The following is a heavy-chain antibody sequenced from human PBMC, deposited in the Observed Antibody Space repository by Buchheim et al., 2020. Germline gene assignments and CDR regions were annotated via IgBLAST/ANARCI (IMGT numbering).Heavy chain of an antibody. CDR1: GFTFSAYY. J-gene: IGHJ4*02. Sequence: EVQLVESGGGLVQPGGSLRLSCAASGFTFSAYYMSWVRQAPGRGLEWVANIKRDGSDKFYVDSVKGRFTISRDNAKNSLYLQMNSLRPEDTAIYYCAKEGDNWDLDYWGQGTL. V-gene: IGHV3-7*03. CDR2: IKRDGSDK. CDR3: AKEGDNWDLDY. D-gene: IGHD1-20*01.